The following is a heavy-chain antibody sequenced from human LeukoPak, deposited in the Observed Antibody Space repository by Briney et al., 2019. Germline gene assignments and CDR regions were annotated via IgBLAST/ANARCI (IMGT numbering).Heavy chain of an antibody. J-gene: IGHJ5*02. CDR3: AKDAVENWNFMSLFTS. CDR2: VTGRGLTT. D-gene: IGHD1-7*01. V-gene: IGHV3-23*01. Sequence: PGGSLRLSCAASGFTFTNYAMSWVRRAPGKGLDWVSCVTGRGLTTFYADSVRGRFTISRDNSKNTVFLEMTSLRAEDTAVYYCAKDAVENWNFMSLFTSWGQGTLVTVSS. CDR1: GFTFTNYA.